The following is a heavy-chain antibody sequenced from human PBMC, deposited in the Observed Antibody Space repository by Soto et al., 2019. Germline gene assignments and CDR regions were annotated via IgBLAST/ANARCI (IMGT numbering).Heavy chain of an antibody. D-gene: IGHD3-16*02. Sequence: SETLSLTCAVYGGSFSGYYWSWIRQPPGKGLEWVGEINHSGSTNYNPSLKSRVTISVDTSKNQFSLKLSSVTAADTAVYYCARGGYVWGSYRSWVYWGQGTLVTVSS. J-gene: IGHJ4*02. V-gene: IGHV4-34*01. CDR3: ARGGYVWGSYRSWVY. CDR2: INHSGST. CDR1: GGSFSGYY.